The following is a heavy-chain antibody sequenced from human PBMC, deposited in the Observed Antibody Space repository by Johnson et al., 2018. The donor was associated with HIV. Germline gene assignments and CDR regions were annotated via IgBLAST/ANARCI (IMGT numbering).Heavy chain of an antibody. J-gene: IGHJ3*02. D-gene: IGHD3-10*01. CDR1: GFTVSSNY. CDR3: AREGKDAFDI. CDR2: IYNGTT. Sequence: VQLVESGGGLVQPGGSLRLSCAAFGFTVSSNYMSWVSQATGKGLEWVSLIYNGTTFYADSGKGRFTISRDNSKNTRYLQMNSLRAEDTAVYYCAREGKDAFDIWGQGTMVTVSS. V-gene: IGHV3-66*01.